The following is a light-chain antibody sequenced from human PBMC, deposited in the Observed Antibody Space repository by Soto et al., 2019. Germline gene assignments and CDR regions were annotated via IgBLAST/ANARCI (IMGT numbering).Light chain of an antibody. CDR2: EVN. CDR3: CSYAGSPYV. Sequence: QSALTQPASVSGSPGQSITISCTGTSSDVGSYNLVSWYQQHPGKAPKLMIYEVNKRPSGVSNRFSGSKSGNTASLTISGLQAEDEADYYCCSYAGSPYVFGTGTRSPS. V-gene: IGLV2-23*02. CDR1: SSDVGSYNL. J-gene: IGLJ1*01.